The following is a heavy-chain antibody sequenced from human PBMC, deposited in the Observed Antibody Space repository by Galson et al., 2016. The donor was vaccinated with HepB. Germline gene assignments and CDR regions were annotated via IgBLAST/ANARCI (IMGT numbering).Heavy chain of an antibody. V-gene: IGHV4-30-2*01. D-gene: IGHD4-17*01. CDR2: IYDSGST. J-gene: IGHJ4*02. CDR3: AREGGFGDPYYFDY. CDR1: GGSISSGDNS. Sequence: LSLTCAVSGGSISSGDNSWSWIRQPPEKGLEWIGYIYDSGSTFYNPSLRGRVTISVDRSNNQFSLKLTSVTAADTAVYYCAREGGFGDPYYFDYWGQGTLVTVSS.